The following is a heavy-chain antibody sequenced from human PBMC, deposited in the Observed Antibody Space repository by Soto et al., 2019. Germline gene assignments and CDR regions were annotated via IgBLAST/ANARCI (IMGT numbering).Heavy chain of an antibody. J-gene: IGHJ4*02. Sequence: PGGSLRLSCAASGFTFSSYGMHWVRQAPGKGLEWVAVIWYDGSNKYYADSVKGRFTISRDNSKNTPYLQMNSLRAEDTAVYYCARATARYDFWSGYYSYFDYWGQGTLVTVSS. D-gene: IGHD3-3*01. V-gene: IGHV3-33*01. CDR2: IWYDGSNK. CDR3: ARATARYDFWSGYYSYFDY. CDR1: GFTFSSYG.